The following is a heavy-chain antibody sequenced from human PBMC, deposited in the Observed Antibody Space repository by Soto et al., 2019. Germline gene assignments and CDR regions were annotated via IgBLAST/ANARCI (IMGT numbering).Heavy chain of an antibody. Sequence: SVKVSCKASGYTFTSYYMHWVRQAPGQGLEWMGVINPSGGTTIDPQKFQGRVTVTRDTSTSTVYMELSSLRSEDTAVYYCARDWEFGYWGQGTLVTVSS. D-gene: IGHD3-10*01. J-gene: IGHJ4*02. CDR3: ARDWEFGY. CDR2: INPSGGTT. CDR1: GYTFTSYY. V-gene: IGHV1-46*01.